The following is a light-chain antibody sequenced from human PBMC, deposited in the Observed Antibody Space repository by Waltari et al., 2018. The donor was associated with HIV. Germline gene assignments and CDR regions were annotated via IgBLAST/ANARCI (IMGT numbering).Light chain of an antibody. V-gene: IGKV3-15*01. J-gene: IGKJ2*01. Sequence: EIVLTQSPAILSVSPGERATLSCRASQNVNNNLAWYQQKNGQAPRLLIYGASTRATDVPCRFSGSGSGTEFTLTVSNLQSEDFAVYYCQQYNNWPQTFGQGTKVEIK. CDR2: GAS. CDR3: QQYNNWPQT. CDR1: QNVNNN.